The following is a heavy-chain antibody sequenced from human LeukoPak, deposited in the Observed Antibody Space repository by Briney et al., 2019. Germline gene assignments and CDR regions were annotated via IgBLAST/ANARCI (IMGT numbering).Heavy chain of an antibody. J-gene: IGHJ4*02. D-gene: IGHD3-22*01. Sequence: GGSLRLSCAASGFTVISNYMSWVRQAPGKGLEWVSIIYGGDSTYYADSVKGRFTISRDNSKNTLYLQMNSLRPEDTAVYYCAKVLAKGGGYYLTDYWGQGTLVTVSS. CDR3: AKVLAKGGGYYLTDY. CDR1: GFTVISNY. V-gene: IGHV3-53*05. CDR2: IYGGDST.